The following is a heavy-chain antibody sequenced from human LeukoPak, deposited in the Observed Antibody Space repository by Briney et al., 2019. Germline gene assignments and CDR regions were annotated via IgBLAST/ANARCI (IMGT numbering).Heavy chain of an antibody. J-gene: IGHJ4*02. Sequence: ASVKVSCKASGYTFTGYFMHWVRQAPGQGLEWMGWINPNSGDANYAQKFQGRVTMTRDTSISTAYMELSGLRSDDTAVYYCARDERYDSSGYPFDYWGKGTLVTVSS. CDR1: GYTFTGYF. CDR3: ARDERYDSSGYPFDY. CDR2: INPNSGDA. D-gene: IGHD3-22*01. V-gene: IGHV1-2*02.